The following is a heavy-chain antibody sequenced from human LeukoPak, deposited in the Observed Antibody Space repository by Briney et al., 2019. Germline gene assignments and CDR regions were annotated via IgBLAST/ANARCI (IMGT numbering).Heavy chain of an antibody. Sequence: PGGSLRLSCAASGFTFSNAWMSWVRQPPGKGLEWVGRIKSKTDSGTTDYAAPVKGRFTISRDDSKNTLFLQMNSLKSEDTAVYYCTTGGSYLSDWGQGTLVTVSS. CDR1: GFTFSNAW. CDR3: TTGGSYLSD. D-gene: IGHD1-26*01. V-gene: IGHV3-15*01. CDR2: IKSKTDSGTT. J-gene: IGHJ4*02.